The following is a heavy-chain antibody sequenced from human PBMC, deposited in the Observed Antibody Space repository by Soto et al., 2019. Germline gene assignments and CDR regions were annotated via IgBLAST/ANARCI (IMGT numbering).Heavy chain of an antibody. CDR2: ISAYNGNT. CDR1: GYTFTSYG. V-gene: IGHV1-18*01. J-gene: IGHJ6*03. CDR3: ARRDYGAYEGYYYYYMDV. D-gene: IGHD4-17*01. Sequence: ASVKVSCKASGYTFTSYGISWVRQAPGQGLEWMGWISAYNGNTNYAQKLQGRVTMTTDTSTSTAYMELRSLRSDDTAVYYCARRDYGAYEGYYYYYMDVWGKGTTVTVSS.